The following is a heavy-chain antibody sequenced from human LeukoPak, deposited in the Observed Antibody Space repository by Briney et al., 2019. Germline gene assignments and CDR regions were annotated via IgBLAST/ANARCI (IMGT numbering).Heavy chain of an antibody. V-gene: IGHV3-7*01. D-gene: IGHD1-26*01. CDR1: GFTFSSYW. CDR2: IRQGGNEN. J-gene: IGHJ4*02. Sequence: PGGSLRLSCVSSGFTFSSYWMTWVRQVPGKGLEWVANIRQGGNENYYADSVEGRFTISRDNAKNSLFLQMDSLSVEDTAVYYCARVGSWELQRVFDSWGQGTLVTVSS. CDR3: ARVGSWELQRVFDS.